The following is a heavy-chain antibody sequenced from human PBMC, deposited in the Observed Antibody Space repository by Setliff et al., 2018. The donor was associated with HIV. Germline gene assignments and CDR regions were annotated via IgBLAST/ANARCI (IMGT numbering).Heavy chain of an antibody. D-gene: IGHD3-10*02. J-gene: IGHJ5*02. CDR2: INPNSGDT. CDR3: ARDMFEIWERSLAKGDEFDP. CDR1: GYTFIGHY. V-gene: IGHV1-2*02. Sequence: ASVKVSCKASGYTFIGHYIHWVRQAPGQGLEWMGWINPNSGDTKYAQKFQDRVSLTRDTSLSTAYMERSSLTSDDTAIYYCARDMFEIWERSLAKGDEFDPWGQGSLVTVSS.